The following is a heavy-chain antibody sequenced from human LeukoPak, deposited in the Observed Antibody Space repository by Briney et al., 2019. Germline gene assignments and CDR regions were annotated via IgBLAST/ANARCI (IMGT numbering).Heavy chain of an antibody. CDR1: GFTVTNNF. V-gene: IGHV3-66*02. CDR3: ARDPRTTVTTDDAFDI. Sequence: GGSLRLSCAASGFTVTNNFMTWVRQAPGKGLEWVSIIYSDGTTYYVDSVKGRFTISRDSSKNTLYLQMSSLRAEDTAVYYCARDPRTTVTTDDAFDIWGQGTMVTVSS. D-gene: IGHD4-17*01. J-gene: IGHJ3*02. CDR2: IYSDGTT.